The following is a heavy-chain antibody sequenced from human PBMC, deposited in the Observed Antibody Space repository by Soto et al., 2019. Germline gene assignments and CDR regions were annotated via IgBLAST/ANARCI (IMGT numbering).Heavy chain of an antibody. Sequence: QVQLVQSGAEVKKPGSSVKVSCKASGGIFSTYAISWLRQAPGQGLEWMGGIIPIFGTPNYAQRFQGRVTITADESTTTSSIELSRLKSEDTAVYYCARDRDDYGSGNYYNRIDFWGQGTLVTVSS. J-gene: IGHJ4*02. CDR3: ARDRDDYGSGNYYNRIDF. CDR1: GGIFSTYA. D-gene: IGHD3-10*01. CDR2: IIPIFGTP. V-gene: IGHV1-69*01.